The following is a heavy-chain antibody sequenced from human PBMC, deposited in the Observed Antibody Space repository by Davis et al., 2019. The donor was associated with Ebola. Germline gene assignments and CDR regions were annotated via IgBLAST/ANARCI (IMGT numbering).Heavy chain of an antibody. CDR3: AKSGLSFGVVKYHYGMDV. J-gene: IGHJ6*04. CDR1: GFEFSRYG. CDR2: ISYDGLNK. D-gene: IGHD3-3*01. Sequence: GESLKISCAASGFEFSRYGIHWVRQAPGKGLEWVTFISYDGLNKYYADSVKGRFTISRDNSKSTLYLQMDSPRAEDTAVYYCAKSGLSFGVVKYHYGMDVWGKGTTVTVSS. V-gene: IGHV3-30*18.